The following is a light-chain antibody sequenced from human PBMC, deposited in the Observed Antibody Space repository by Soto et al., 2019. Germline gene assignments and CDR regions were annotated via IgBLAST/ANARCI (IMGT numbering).Light chain of an antibody. CDR2: DAS. V-gene: IGKV3-15*01. Sequence: EIVMTQSPGTLSMSPGETATLSCSASVTVATNLAWYQQTPGQAPTLLMYDASATARGIPDRLSGSGFGTEFTLTITIISSEDFAVYYCQQYQNLAVPFTFGQGTKVDIK. J-gene: IGKJ1*01. CDR1: VTVATN. CDR3: QQYQNLAVPFT.